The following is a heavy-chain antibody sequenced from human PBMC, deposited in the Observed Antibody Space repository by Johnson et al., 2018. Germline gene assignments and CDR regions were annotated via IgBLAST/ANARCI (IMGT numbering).Heavy chain of an antibody. Sequence: VQLVESGGGLLQPGGSLGLSCAASGFTVRRNYMRWVRQAPGQGLEWVSVIYSGGDTYYADSVQGRFTISRDNSKNTVYLQMNSLRAEDTAVYCWARGKSLYGMDVWGQGTTVTVSS. V-gene: IGHV3-53*01. CDR1: GFTVRRNY. CDR3: ARGKSLYGMDV. J-gene: IGHJ6*02. CDR2: IYSGGDT.